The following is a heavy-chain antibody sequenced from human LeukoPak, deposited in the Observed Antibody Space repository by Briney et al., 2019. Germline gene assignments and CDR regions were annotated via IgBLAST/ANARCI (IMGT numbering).Heavy chain of an antibody. J-gene: IGHJ3*02. CDR2: ISSSSSYT. CDR1: GFTFSTYS. V-gene: IGHV3-21*01. CDR3: ASHSSSWLGAFDI. D-gene: IGHD6-13*01. Sequence: GGSLRLSCAASGFTFSTYSMNWVRQAPGKGLEWVSSISSSSSYTYYADSVKGRFTISRDNAKNSLYLQMNSLRAEDTAVYYCASHSSSWLGAFDIWGQGTMVTVSS.